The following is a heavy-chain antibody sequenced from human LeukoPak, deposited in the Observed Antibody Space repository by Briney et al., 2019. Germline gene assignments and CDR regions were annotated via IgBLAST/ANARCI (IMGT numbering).Heavy chain of an antibody. D-gene: IGHD3-22*01. Sequence: SETLSLTCTVSGYSISSGYYWGWIRQPPGKGLEWIGSIYHSGSTYYKPSLKSRVTISVDTSKNQFSLKLSSVTAADTAVYYCARLHYDSSGYYPDYWGQGTLVTVSS. CDR2: IYHSGST. V-gene: IGHV4-38-2*02. J-gene: IGHJ4*02. CDR3: ARLHYDSSGYYPDY. CDR1: GYSISSGYY.